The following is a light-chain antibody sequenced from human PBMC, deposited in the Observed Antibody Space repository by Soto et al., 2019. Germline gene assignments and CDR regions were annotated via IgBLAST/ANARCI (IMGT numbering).Light chain of an antibody. CDR2: DAS. CDR3: QQRSNWPPT. J-gene: IGKJ4*01. CDR1: QSVSSQ. V-gene: IGKV3-11*01. Sequence: ETVLTQSPATLSLSPGERATLSCRASQSVSSQLAWYQQKPGQAPRLLIYDASNRASGVPARFSGSGSGTDFTLTISSLEPEDFAVYYCQQRSNWPPTFGGGTKVDIK.